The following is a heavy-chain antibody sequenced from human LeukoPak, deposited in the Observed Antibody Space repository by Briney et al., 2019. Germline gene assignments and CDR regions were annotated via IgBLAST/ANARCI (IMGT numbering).Heavy chain of an antibody. CDR3: ARDVEQQLVLNNWFDP. Sequence: PGGSLRPSCAASGFXFSSYGMHWVRQAPGKGLEWVAVIWYDGSNKYYADSVKGRFTISRDNSKNTLYLQMNSLRAEDTAVYYCARDVEQQLVLNNWFDPWGQGTLVTVSS. D-gene: IGHD6-13*01. CDR2: IWYDGSNK. CDR1: GFXFSSYG. J-gene: IGHJ5*02. V-gene: IGHV3-33*01.